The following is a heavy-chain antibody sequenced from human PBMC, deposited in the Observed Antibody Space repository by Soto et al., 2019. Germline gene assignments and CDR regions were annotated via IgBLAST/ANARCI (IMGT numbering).Heavy chain of an antibody. V-gene: IGHV6-1*01. D-gene: IGHD6-6*01. CDR1: GVSVSSNSAA. Sequence: SQTLSLTCAISGVSVSSNSAAWNWTRQSPSRGLEWLGRTYYKSRWYNDYAGSVKSRITINPDTSKNQFSLQLNSVTPEDTAVYYSPSVSRSSTSYYSFGMDVWGQGTTVTFSS. CDR3: PSVSRSSTSYYSFGMDV. J-gene: IGHJ6*02. CDR2: TYYKSRWYN.